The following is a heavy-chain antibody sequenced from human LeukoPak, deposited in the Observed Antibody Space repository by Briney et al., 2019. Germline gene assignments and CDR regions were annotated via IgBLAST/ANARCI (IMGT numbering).Heavy chain of an antibody. CDR1: GFNFSDSR. V-gene: IGHV3-7*05. CDR3: ARDRVGGFDM. Sequence: GGSLRLSCATSGFNFSDSRMTWVRQAPGKGLQWVANINRDGTEKHFLDSVEGRFTISRDNAKKSLYLQMSSLRPQDTAVYYCARDRVGGFDMWGQGTMVTVSS. J-gene: IGHJ3*02. CDR2: INRDGTEK. D-gene: IGHD1-26*01.